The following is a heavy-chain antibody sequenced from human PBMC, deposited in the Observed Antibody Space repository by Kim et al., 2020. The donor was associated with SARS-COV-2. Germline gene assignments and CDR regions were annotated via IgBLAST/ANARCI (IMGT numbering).Heavy chain of an antibody. Sequence: SETLSLTCTVSGGSISTSNYYGGWIRQPPGKGREWIGCIYYNGGTYSNPALKSRVTMSVDTSKNQISLKLSSVTAADTAAYYCGRGDLGVGGAEFGGQG. J-gene: IGHJ1*01. V-gene: IGHV4-39*07. CDR3: GRGDLGVGGAEF. CDR2: IYYNGGT. D-gene: IGHD3-10*01. CDR1: GGSISTSNYY.